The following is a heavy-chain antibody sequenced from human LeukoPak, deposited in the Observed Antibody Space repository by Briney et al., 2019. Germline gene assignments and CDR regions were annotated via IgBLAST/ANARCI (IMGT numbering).Heavy chain of an antibody. CDR3: ARTDYYDSSGYYYDWFDP. V-gene: IGHV1-2*02. CDR1: GYTFTGYY. D-gene: IGHD3-22*01. Sequence: ASVKVSCKASGYTFTGYYMHWVRQAPGQGLEWMGWINPNSGGTNYAQKFQGRVTMTTDTSISTAYMELSRLRSDDTAVYYCARTDYYDSSGYYYDWFDPWGQGTLVTVSS. CDR2: INPNSGGT. J-gene: IGHJ5*02.